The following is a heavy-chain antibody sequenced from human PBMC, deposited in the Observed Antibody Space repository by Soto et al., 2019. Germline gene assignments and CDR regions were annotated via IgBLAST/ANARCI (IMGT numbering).Heavy chain of an antibody. CDR1: GGSFSGYY. Sequence: SETLSLTCAVYGGSFSGYYWSWIRQPPGKGLEWIGEINHSGSTNYNPSLKSRVTISVDTSKNQFSLKLSSVTAADTAVYYCARGFSGYDGIWLYNWFDPWGQGTLVTVSS. V-gene: IGHV4-34*01. CDR3: ARGFSGYDGIWLYNWFDP. J-gene: IGHJ5*02. CDR2: INHSGST. D-gene: IGHD5-12*01.